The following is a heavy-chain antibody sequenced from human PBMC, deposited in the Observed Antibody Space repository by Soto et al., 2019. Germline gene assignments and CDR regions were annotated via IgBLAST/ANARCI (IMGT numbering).Heavy chain of an antibody. V-gene: IGHV3-23*01. CDR2: ISGSGGST. J-gene: IGHJ4*02. CDR3: AKEAGGNFGVVIITYYFDY. Sequence: GGSLRLSCAASGFTFSSYAMSWVRQAPGKGLEWVSAISGSGGSTYYADSVKGRFTISRDNSKNTLYLQMNSLRAEDTAVYYCAKEAGGNFGVVIITYYFDYWGQGTLVTVSS. CDR1: GFTFSSYA. D-gene: IGHD3-3*01.